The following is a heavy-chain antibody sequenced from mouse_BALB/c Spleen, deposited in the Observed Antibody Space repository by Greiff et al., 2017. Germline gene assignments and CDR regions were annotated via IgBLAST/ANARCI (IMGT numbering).Heavy chain of an antibody. CDR3: ARSRRIDYDEAMDY. J-gene: IGHJ4*01. CDR2: INPSSGYT. V-gene: IGHV1-4*02. CDR1: GYTFTSYT. Sequence: QVQLQQSAAELARPGASVKMSCKASGYTFTSYTMHWVKQRPGQGLEWIGYINPSSGYTEYNQKFKDKTTLTADKSSSTAYMQLSSLTSEDSAVYYCARSRRIDYDEAMDYWGQGTSVTVSS. D-gene: IGHD2-4*01.